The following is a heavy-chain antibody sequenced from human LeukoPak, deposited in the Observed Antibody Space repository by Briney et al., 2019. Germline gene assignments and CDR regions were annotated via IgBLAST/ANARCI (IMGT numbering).Heavy chain of an antibody. CDR3: ARTYDFWSGPRFDY. V-gene: IGHV4-59*01. CDR2: IYYSGST. D-gene: IGHD3-3*01. CDR1: GGSISSYY. Sequence: PSETLSLTCTASGGSISSYYWSWIRQPPGKGLEWIGYIYYSGSTNYNPSLKSRVTISVDTPKNQFSLKLSSVTAADTAVYYCARTYDFWSGPRFDYWGQGTLVTVSS. J-gene: IGHJ4*02.